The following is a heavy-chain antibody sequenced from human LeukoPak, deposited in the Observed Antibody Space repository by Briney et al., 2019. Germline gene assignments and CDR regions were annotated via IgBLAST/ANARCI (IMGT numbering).Heavy chain of an antibody. CDR3: ARGAGYSSGWYSDDLMGY. J-gene: IGHJ4*02. V-gene: IGHV1-18*01. CDR1: GDTFTSYG. Sequence: GASVKVSCKASGDTFTSYGISWVRQAPGQGLEWMGWIIAYNGNTNYAQKLQGRVTMTTDTSTSTAYMELRSLRSDDTAVYYCARGAGYSSGWYSDDLMGYWGQGTLVTVSS. D-gene: IGHD6-19*01. CDR2: IIAYNGNT.